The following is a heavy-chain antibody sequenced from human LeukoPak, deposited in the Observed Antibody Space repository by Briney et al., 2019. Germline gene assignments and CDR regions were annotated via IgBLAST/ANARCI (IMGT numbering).Heavy chain of an antibody. Sequence: GGSLRLSCAASGFTFSDYAMSWVRQAPEKGLEWVSTISHVGGTYYADSVRGRFTISTDNSRNTVFLQMNSLRADDTALYYCARSVPDYTRFDYWGQGALATVSS. V-gene: IGHV3-23*01. CDR3: ARSVPDYTRFDY. CDR1: GFTFSDYA. J-gene: IGHJ4*02. CDR2: ISHVGGT. D-gene: IGHD4-11*01.